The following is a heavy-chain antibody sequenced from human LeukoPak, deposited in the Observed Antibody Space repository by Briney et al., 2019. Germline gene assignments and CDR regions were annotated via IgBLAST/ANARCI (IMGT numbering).Heavy chain of an antibody. J-gene: IGHJ4*02. V-gene: IGHV5-51*01. D-gene: IGHD3-16*01. CDR2: IYPGDSDA. Sequence: GESLKISCKGSGYSFTSYWIAWVRQMLGKGLEWMGIIYPGDSDARYSPSFQGQVTISADKSTNTAFLQWSSLKASDTAMYYCARQDGMISPFDSWGQGSLVTVSS. CDR1: GYSFTSYW. CDR3: ARQDGMISPFDS.